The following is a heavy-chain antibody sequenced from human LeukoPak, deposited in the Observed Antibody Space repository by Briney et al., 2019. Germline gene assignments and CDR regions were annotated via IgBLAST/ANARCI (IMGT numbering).Heavy chain of an antibody. D-gene: IGHD6-19*01. J-gene: IGHJ3*01. CDR1: GFTFSTHW. Sequence: TGGSLRLSCEASGFTFSTHWMHWVRQVPGKGLVWISRISNGVISTISTSYADSVKGRFTISRDNAKNTLYLQMNSLIAEDTAVYYCARAVAGTRNAFDLWGQGTMVTVSS. CDR2: ISNGVIST. CDR3: ARAVAGTRNAFDL. V-gene: IGHV3-74*01.